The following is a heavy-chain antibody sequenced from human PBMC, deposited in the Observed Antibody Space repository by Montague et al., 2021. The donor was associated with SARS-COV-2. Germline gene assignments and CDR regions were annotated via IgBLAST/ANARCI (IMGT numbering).Heavy chain of an antibody. CDR2: ISDSGST. CDR3: ARQYSATLPAVY. D-gene: IGHD2-15*01. Sequence: SETLSLTCTVSGGSISSINWSWFRQRPGKGLEWKGNISDSGSTNYNHSLTSRGTMSVDTSKNKFSLKVNSVTAADTAVYYCARQYSATLPAVYWGQGTLVTVSS. V-gene: IGHV4-59*08. CDR1: GGSISSIN. J-gene: IGHJ1*01.